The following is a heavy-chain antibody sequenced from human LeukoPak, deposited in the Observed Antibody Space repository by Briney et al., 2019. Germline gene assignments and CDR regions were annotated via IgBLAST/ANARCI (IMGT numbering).Heavy chain of an antibody. CDR1: GFTLSSYW. Sequence: PGGSLRLSCAVSGFTLSSYWMRWVRQLPGKGLVWVSRINSDGSGISYAGSVKGRFTISRDNAKNTLYLQMNSLRAEDTAVYYCARGNAHAFDIWGQGTMVTVSS. CDR3: ARGNAHAFDI. J-gene: IGHJ3*02. CDR2: INSDGSGI. V-gene: IGHV3-74*01.